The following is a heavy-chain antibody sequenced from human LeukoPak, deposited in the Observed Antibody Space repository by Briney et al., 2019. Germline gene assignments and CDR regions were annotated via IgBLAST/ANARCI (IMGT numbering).Heavy chain of an antibody. CDR2: IYHSGST. V-gene: IGHV4-38-2*02. D-gene: IGHD2-2*01. CDR1: GYSISSGYY. J-gene: IGHJ4*02. Sequence: SETLSLTCTVSGYSISSGYYWGWIRQPPGKGLEWIGSIYHSGSTYYNPSLKSRVTISVDTSKNQFSLKLSSVTAADTAVYYCARGGCSSTSCYYLGTGYYSLDYWGQGTLVTVSS. CDR3: ARGGCSSTSCYYLGTGYYSLDY.